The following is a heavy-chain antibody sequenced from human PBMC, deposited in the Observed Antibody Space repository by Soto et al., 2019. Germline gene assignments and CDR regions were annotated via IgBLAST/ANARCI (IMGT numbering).Heavy chain of an antibody. CDR2: GNPRGGHT. D-gene: IGHD2-21*02. CDR3: ARGGHVVVVTAGLDY. Sequence: QVQLMQSGAEVKKPGASVKVSCKASGDTFTDYYIHWVRQAPGQGLDWMDTGNPRGGHTTFARHFSGRVTMSRDTSTSTRYMELTSLTSDDTAIYYCARGGHVVVVTAGLDYWGQGTLVTVSS. V-gene: IGHV1-46*01. J-gene: IGHJ4*02. CDR1: GDTFTDYY.